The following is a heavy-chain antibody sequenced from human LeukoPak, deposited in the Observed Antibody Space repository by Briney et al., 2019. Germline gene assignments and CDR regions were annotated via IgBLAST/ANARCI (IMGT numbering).Heavy chain of an antibody. CDR1: GFTFSSYG. Sequence: PGGSLRLSCAASGFTFSSYGMHWVRQAPGKGLEWVAFIRYDGSNKYYADSVKGRFTISRDNSKNTLYLQMNSLRAEDTAVYYCAKDSSRYCSSTSCYLGYWGQGTLVTVSS. V-gene: IGHV3-30*02. CDR3: AKDSSRYCSSTSCYLGY. D-gene: IGHD2-2*01. CDR2: IRYDGSNK. J-gene: IGHJ4*02.